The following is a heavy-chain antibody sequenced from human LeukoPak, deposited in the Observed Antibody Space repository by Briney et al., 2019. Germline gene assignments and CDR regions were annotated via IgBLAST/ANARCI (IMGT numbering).Heavy chain of an antibody. CDR2: ISAYNGNT. D-gene: IGHD3-22*01. CDR3: ARDRYYFDSSDYYFFDY. J-gene: IGHJ4*02. V-gene: IGHV1-18*01. Sequence: ASVKVSCKASGYTFTNYVISWVRQAPGQGLEWMGWISAYNGNTYYTQNLQGRVTMTTDTSTSAAYMELRSLRSDDTAVYYCARDRYYFDSSDYYFFDYWGQGTLVTVSS. CDR1: GYTFTNYV.